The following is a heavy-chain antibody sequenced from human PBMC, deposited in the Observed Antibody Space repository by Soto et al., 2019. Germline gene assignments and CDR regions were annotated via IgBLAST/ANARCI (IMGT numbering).Heavy chain of an antibody. Sequence: EVKLVESGGGLVQPGGALRLSCAASGFTFSSYSMNWVRQAPGKGLEWVSYISSSSSTIYYADSVKGRFTIARDNAKNSLCLQMNSLRDEDTAVYYCARAGVGFWSYYYYYGMDVWGQGTTVTVSS. CDR1: GFTFSSYS. V-gene: IGHV3-48*02. J-gene: IGHJ6*02. D-gene: IGHD3-3*01. CDR2: ISSSSSTI. CDR3: ARAGVGFWSYYYYYGMDV.